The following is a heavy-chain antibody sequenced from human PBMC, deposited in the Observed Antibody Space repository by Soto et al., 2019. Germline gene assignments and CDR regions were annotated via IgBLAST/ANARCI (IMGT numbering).Heavy chain of an antibody. V-gene: IGHV1-69*01. J-gene: IGHJ5*02. CDR3: ATVDRSVALVGWFDP. CDR1: GGTFSSYV. CDR2: IIPVSGTA. D-gene: IGHD2-8*02. Sequence: QVHLEQSGAEVKKPGSSMKVSCKFSGGTFSSYVIIWVRQAPGQGLEWMGGIIPVSGTANYAQKFYGRVKISADAATHTAYLELSSVRCDDTAVYYCATVDRSVALVGWFDPWGQGTLVTVSS.